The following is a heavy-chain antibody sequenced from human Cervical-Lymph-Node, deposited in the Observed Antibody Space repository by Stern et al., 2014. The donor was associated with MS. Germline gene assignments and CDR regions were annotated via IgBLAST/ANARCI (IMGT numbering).Heavy chain of an antibody. V-gene: IGHV4-31*03. CDR2: IHHRGAT. J-gene: IGHJ3*02. Sequence: VQLVESGPGLVKPSQTLSLSCTVSGAPVNSGGYYWTWIRQVPGKGLEWIGYIHHRGATFYKPPLKSRVPISVDTSENQVSLMLSSVTAADTAVYYCAAIGPLMEGAAFDIWGQGTLVTVSS. CDR1: GAPVNSGGYY. D-gene: IGHD3-16*01. CDR3: AAIGPLMEGAAFDI.